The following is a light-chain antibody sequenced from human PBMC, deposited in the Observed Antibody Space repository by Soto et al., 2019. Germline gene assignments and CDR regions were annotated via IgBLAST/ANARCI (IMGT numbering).Light chain of an antibody. V-gene: IGKV3-11*01. CDR3: QQRSNWIT. CDR2: DAS. J-gene: IGKJ5*01. CDR1: QSVSSY. Sequence: IVLTQSPSTLSFSPVERSTLSFRASQSVSSYLAWYQQKPGQAPRLLIYDASNRATGIPARFSGSGSGTDFTLTISSLEPEDFAVYYCQQRSNWITFGQRTRLEIK.